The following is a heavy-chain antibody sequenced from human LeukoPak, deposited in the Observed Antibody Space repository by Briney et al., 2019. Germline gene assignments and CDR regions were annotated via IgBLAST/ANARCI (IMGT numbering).Heavy chain of an antibody. Sequence: GGSLRLSCAASGFTFSSYSMNWVRQAPGKGLEWVSYISSSSSTIYYADSVKGRFTISRDNAKNSLYLQMNSLRAEDTAVYYCARGHYDFWSGYYADYWGQGTLVTVSS. CDR1: GFTFSSYS. D-gene: IGHD3-3*01. CDR2: ISSSSSTI. CDR3: ARGHYDFWSGYYADY. V-gene: IGHV3-48*04. J-gene: IGHJ4*02.